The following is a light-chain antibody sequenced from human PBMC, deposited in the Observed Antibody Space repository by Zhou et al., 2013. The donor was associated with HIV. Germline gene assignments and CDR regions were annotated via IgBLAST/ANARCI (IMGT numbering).Light chain of an antibody. J-gene: IGKJ4*01. CDR1: QSVSSN. Sequence: EIVMTQSPATLSVSPGERATLSCRASQSVSSNLAWYQQKPGQAPRLLIYGASTRATGIPARFSGSGSGTDFTLTISRLEPEDFAVYYCQQYGSSPNTFGGGTKVEIK. CDR2: GAS. V-gene: IGKV3-15*01. CDR3: QQYGSSPNT.